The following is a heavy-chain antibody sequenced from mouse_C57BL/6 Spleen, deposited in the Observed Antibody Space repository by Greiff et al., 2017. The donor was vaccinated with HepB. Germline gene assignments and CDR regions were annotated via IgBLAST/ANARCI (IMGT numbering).Heavy chain of an antibody. CDR3: ARSGYSNYVDAMDY. CDR1: GYTFTSYG. Sequence: VKLMESGAELARPGASVKLSCKASGYTFTSYGISWVKQRTGQGLEWIGEIYPRSGNTYYNEKFKGKATLTADKSSSTAYMELRSLTSEDSAVYFCARSGYSNYVDAMDYWGQGTSVTVSS. D-gene: IGHD2-5*01. J-gene: IGHJ4*01. V-gene: IGHV1-81*01. CDR2: IYPRSGNT.